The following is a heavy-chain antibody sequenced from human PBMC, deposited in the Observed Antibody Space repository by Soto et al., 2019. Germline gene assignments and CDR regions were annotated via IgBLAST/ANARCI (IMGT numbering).Heavy chain of an antibody. CDR2: ISGSGGST. CDR3: AKDKGTAHRSATGRAPSMDV. V-gene: IGHV3-23*01. CDR1: GFTFSSYA. D-gene: IGHD1-1*01. J-gene: IGHJ6*02. Sequence: PXESLSLSCAASGFTFSSYAMSWVRQAPGKGLEWVSAISGSGGSTYYADSVKGRFTISRDNSKNTLYLQMNSLRAEDTAVYYCAKDKGTAHRSATGRAPSMDVWGQGTTVTVSS.